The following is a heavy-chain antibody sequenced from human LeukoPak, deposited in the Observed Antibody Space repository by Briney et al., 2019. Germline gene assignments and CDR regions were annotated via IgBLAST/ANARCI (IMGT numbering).Heavy chain of an antibody. CDR3: ARESRIVATIFDY. CDR1: GDSISSSNYN. V-gene: IGHV4-39*07. CDR2: IHYSGST. D-gene: IGHD5-12*01. Sequence: SETLSLTCTVSGDSISSSNYNWGWIRQPPGKGLEWIGSIHYSGSTYYNPSLKSRVTISVDTSKNQFSLKLNSVTAADTAVYFCARESRIVATIFDYWDQGTLVTVSS. J-gene: IGHJ4*02.